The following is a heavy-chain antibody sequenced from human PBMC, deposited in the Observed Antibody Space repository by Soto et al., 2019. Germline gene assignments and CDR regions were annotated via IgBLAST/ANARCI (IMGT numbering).Heavy chain of an antibody. J-gene: IGHJ5*02. CDR2: IYYSGST. D-gene: IGHD3-22*01. Sequence: WETLSLTCTVSGGSVSSGSYYWSWIRQPPGKGLEWIGYIYYSGSTNYNPSLKSRVTISVDTSKNQFSLKLSSVTAADTAVYYCARSRYDSSGYYPENWFDPWGQGTLVTVSS. CDR3: ARSRYDSSGYYPENWFDP. CDR1: GGSVSSGSYY. V-gene: IGHV4-61*01.